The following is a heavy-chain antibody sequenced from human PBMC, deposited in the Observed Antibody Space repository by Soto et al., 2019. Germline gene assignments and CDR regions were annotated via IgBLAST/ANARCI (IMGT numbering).Heavy chain of an antibody. CDR1: GYTFTGYY. J-gene: IGHJ3*02. D-gene: IGHD2-15*01. Sequence: ASVKVSCKASGYTFTGYYMHWVRQAPGQGLEWMGWINPNSGGTNYAQKFQGRVTMTRDTSISTAYMELSRLRSDDTAVYYCARERAEYCSGGSCYAHDAFDIWGQGTMVTVS. CDR3: ARERAEYCSGGSCYAHDAFDI. V-gene: IGHV1-2*02. CDR2: INPNSGGT.